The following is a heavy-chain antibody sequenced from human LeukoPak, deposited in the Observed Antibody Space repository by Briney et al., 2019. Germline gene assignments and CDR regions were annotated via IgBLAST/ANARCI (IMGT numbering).Heavy chain of an antibody. CDR1: GFTFSSYS. J-gene: IGHJ6*02. D-gene: IGHD3-22*01. V-gene: IGHV3-21*01. CDR2: ISSSSSYI. Sequence: PGGSLRLSCAASGFTFSSYSMNWVRQAPGKGLERVSSISSSSSYIYYADSVKGRFTISRDNAKNSLYLQMNSLRAEDTAVYYCAMSNYYDSSGYYYYYYGMDVWGQGTTVTVSS. CDR3: AMSNYYDSSGYYYYYYGMDV.